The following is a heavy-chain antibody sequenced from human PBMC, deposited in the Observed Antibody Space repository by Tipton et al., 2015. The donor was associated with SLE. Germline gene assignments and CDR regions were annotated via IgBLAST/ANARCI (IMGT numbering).Heavy chain of an antibody. CDR1: DGSVSSHY. D-gene: IGHD2-15*01. CDR2: ISYSGSA. Sequence: TLSLTCTVSDGSVSSHYWSWIRQPPGKRLDWIGFISYSGSADYSPSLKSRVSISIDTSKNQFSLKLTSVTAADTAVYYCARAIDCSRGNCFSSLDSWGQGVLVTVSS. V-gene: IGHV4-59*02. J-gene: IGHJ4*02. CDR3: ARAIDCSRGNCFSSLDS.